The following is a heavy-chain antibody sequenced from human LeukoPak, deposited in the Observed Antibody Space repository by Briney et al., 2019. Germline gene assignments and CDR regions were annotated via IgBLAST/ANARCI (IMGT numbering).Heavy chain of an antibody. CDR1: GASISNYY. D-gene: IGHD6-13*01. CDR3: ARAAAVKYYYYYMDV. J-gene: IGHJ6*03. V-gene: IGHV4-59*01. Sequence: SETLSLTCSVSGASISNYYWSWIRQPPGKGLEWIGYVYYNGSTNCNASLKSRVNILVDTAKNQFSLKLSSVTAADTAVYYCARAAAVKYYYYYMDVWGKGTTVTVSS. CDR2: VYYNGST.